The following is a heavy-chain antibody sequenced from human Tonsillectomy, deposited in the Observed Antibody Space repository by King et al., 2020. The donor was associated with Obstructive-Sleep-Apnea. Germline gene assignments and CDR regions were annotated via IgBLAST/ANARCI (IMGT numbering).Heavy chain of an antibody. CDR1: GGSISSPTDY. Sequence: QLQESGPGLVKPSETLTLTCTVSGGSISSPTDYWGWIRQPPGKGLEWIGTIHHSGGSYTNTSLQSRVSISVDTSKKHFSLNLNSVTAADTAVYYCARYHYDSIAYSYPFDYWGQGALVTVSS. CDR2: IHHSGGS. J-gene: IGHJ4*02. CDR3: ARYHYDSIAYSYPFDY. V-gene: IGHV4-39*02. D-gene: IGHD3-22*01.